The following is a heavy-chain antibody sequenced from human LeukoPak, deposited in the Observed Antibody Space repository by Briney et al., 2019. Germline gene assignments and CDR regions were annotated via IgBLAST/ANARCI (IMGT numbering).Heavy chain of an antibody. CDR1: GGSISSYY. Sequence: SETLSLTCTVSGGSISSYYWSWIRQPPGKGLEWIGYIYYSGSTNYNPSLKSRVTISVDTSKNQFSLKLSSVTAADTAVYYCASGRSIAVAGTGFYFDYWGQGTLVTVSS. CDR3: ASGRSIAVAGTGFYFDY. J-gene: IGHJ4*02. V-gene: IGHV4-59*08. D-gene: IGHD6-19*01. CDR2: IYYSGST.